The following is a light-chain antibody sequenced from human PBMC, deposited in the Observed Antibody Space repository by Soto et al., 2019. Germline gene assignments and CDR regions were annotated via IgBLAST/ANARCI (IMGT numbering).Light chain of an antibody. J-gene: IGLJ1*01. Sequence: QSVPTQPPSASASPAQSVTIPCTGTSSDVRGYNYVSWYQQHPGKAPKVIIYKVSKRPSGVPDRFSGSKSGSTASLTVSGLQAEDEADYYCSSYAVTNIFVFGTGTKGIVL. CDR3: SSYAVTNIFV. V-gene: IGLV2-8*01. CDR1: SSDVRGYNY. CDR2: KVS.